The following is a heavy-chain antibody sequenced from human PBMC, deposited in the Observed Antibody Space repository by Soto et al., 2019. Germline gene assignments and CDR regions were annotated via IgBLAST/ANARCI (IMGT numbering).Heavy chain of an antibody. V-gene: IGHV3-48*01. Sequence: EVQLVESGGGLVQPGGSLSLSCAASGFTFSSYSMNWVRQPPGKGLEWVSYISSSSSTIYYADSVKGRFTISRDNAKNSLYLQMNSLRAEDTAVYYCARDRASGELWFDYWGQGTLVTVSS. J-gene: IGHJ4*02. D-gene: IGHD3-10*01. CDR2: ISSSSSTI. CDR3: ARDRASGELWFDY. CDR1: GFTFSSYS.